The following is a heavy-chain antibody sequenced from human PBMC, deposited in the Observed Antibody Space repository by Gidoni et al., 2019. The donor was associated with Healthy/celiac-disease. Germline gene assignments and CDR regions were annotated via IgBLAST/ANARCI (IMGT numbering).Heavy chain of an antibody. D-gene: IGHD3-16*02. CDR2: ISSSSSTI. Sequence: EVQLVESGGGLVQPGGSLRLSCAASGFTFSSYSMNWVRQAPGKGLEWVSYISSSSSTIYYADSVKGRFTISRDNAKNSLYLQMNSLRDEDTAVYYCARDRPYYDYVWGSYRFDAFDIWGQGTMVTVSS. J-gene: IGHJ3*02. V-gene: IGHV3-48*02. CDR1: GFTFSSYS. CDR3: ARDRPYYDYVWGSYRFDAFDI.